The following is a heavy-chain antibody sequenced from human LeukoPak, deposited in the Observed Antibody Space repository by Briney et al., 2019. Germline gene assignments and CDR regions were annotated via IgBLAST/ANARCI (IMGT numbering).Heavy chain of an antibody. Sequence: SETLSLTCTVSGGSISSYYWSWIRQPPVKGLEWIGYIYYSGSTNYNPSLKSRVTISVDTSKNQFSLKLSSVTAADTAVYYCARVRGTGSYSDYWGQGTLVTVSS. V-gene: IGHV4-59*01. D-gene: IGHD3-10*01. CDR2: IYYSGST. CDR3: ARVRGTGSYSDY. CDR1: GGSISSYY. J-gene: IGHJ4*02.